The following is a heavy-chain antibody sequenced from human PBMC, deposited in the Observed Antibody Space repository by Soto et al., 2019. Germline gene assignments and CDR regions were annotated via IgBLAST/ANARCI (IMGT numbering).Heavy chain of an antibody. J-gene: IGHJ4*02. CDR1: GFTFSSYS. CDR2: ISSSSSYI. V-gene: IGHV3-21*01. CDR3: ARDRGTTVPLDY. Sequence: EVQLVESGGGLVKPGGSLRLSCAASGFTFSSYSMNWVRQAPGKGLEWVSSISSSSSYIYYADSVKGRFTISRDNAKNSLYLQMNSLRAEDTAVYYCARDRGTTVPLDYWGQGTLVTVSS. D-gene: IGHD4-4*01.